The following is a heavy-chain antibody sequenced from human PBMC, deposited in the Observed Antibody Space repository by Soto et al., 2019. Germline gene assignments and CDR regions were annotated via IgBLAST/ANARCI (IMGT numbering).Heavy chain of an antibody. V-gene: IGHV3-30-3*01. J-gene: IGHJ6*02. D-gene: IGHD4-17*01. Sequence: GSLRLSCAASGFTFSSYAMHWVRQAPGKGLEWVAVISYDGSNKYYADSVKGRFTISRDNSKNTLYLQMNSLRAEDTAVYYCARGGASLTAVTKPYYYGMDVWGQGTTVTVSS. CDR1: GFTFSSYA. CDR3: ARGGASLTAVTKPYYYGMDV. CDR2: ISYDGSNK.